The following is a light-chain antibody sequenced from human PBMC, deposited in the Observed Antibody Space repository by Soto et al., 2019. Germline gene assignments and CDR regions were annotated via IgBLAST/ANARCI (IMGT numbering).Light chain of an antibody. CDR2: AAS. J-gene: IGKJ3*01. CDR3: QQLNSYLFT. V-gene: IGKV1-9*01. Sequence: IQLTQSPSSLSASVGDRVTITCWASQGISSYLAWYQQKPGKAPKLLIYAASTLQSGVPSRFSGSGSGTDFTLTISSLQPEDFATYYCQQLNSYLFTFGPGTKVDIK. CDR1: QGISSY.